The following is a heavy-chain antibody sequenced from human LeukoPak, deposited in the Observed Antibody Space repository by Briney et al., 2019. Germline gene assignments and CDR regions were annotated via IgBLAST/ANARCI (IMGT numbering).Heavy chain of an antibody. V-gene: IGHV3-48*03. CDR2: IVGSGTTI. CDR3: ARDPTISGSYSDY. D-gene: IGHD1-26*01. J-gene: IGHJ4*02. Sequence: GGSLRLSCAASGFTFSSYDLNWVRQAPGKGLEWVSYIVGSGTTIYYADSVKGRFTVSRDNAKNSLYLQMNSLRDEDTAVYYCARDPTISGSYSDYWGQGTLVTVSS. CDR1: GFTFSSYD.